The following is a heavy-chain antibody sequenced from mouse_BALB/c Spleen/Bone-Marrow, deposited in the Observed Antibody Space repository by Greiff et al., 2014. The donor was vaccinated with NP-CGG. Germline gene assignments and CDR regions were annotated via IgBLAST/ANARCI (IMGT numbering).Heavy chain of an antibody. Sequence: DVMLVESGGGLVQPGGSRKLSCAASGFTFSSFGMHWVRQAPEKGLEWVAYISSGSSTIYYADTVKGRFTISRDNPKNTLFLQMTSIRSEDTAMYYCARLTFRTATYYYAMDYWGQGTSVTVSS. CDR3: ARLTFRTATYYYAMDY. CDR1: GFTFSSFG. D-gene: IGHD1-2*01. V-gene: IGHV5-17*02. J-gene: IGHJ4*01. CDR2: ISSGSSTI.